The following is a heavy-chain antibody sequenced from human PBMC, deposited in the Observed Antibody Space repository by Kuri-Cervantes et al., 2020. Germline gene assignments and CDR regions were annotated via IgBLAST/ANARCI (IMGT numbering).Heavy chain of an antibody. CDR2: IYSGGST. D-gene: IGHD3-3*01. CDR1: GFTVSSNY. CDR3: AKDEQEWFETWGY. V-gene: IGHV3-53*01. J-gene: IGHJ4*02. Sequence: GESLKISCATSGFTVSSNYMSWVRQAPGKGLEWVSVIYSGGSTYYADSVKGRSTISRDNSKNTLYLQMNSLRAEDTAVYYCAKDEQEWFETWGYWGQGTLVTVSS.